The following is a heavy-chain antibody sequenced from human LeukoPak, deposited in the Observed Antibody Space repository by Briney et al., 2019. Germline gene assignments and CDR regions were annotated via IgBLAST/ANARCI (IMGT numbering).Heavy chain of an antibody. CDR1: GYTFIENY. CDR2: INPHTGAA. CDR3: ARGKSGYSP. D-gene: IGHD3-3*01. J-gene: IGHJ4*02. V-gene: IGHV1-2*02. Sequence: GASVKVSCKASGYTFIENYIHWVRQAPGQGLEWMGLINPHTGAANYSQKFQGRVTMTRDTSISTAYMHLTRLKFDDTAVYYCARGKSGYSPWGQGTPVTVSS.